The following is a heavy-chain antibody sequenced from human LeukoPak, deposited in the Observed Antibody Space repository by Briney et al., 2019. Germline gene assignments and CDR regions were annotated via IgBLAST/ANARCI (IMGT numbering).Heavy chain of an antibody. CDR1: GFTFSSYG. D-gene: IGHD3-9*01. CDR2: IWYDGSNK. V-gene: IGHV3-33*06. CDR3: AKDYYDILTGYWGYYYYMDV. Sequence: GRSLRLSCAASGFTFSSYGMHWVRQAPGKGLEWVAVIWYDGSNKYYADSVKGRFTISRDNSKNTLYLQMNSLRAEDTAVYYCAKDYYDILTGYWGYYYYMDVWGKGTTVTVSS. J-gene: IGHJ6*03.